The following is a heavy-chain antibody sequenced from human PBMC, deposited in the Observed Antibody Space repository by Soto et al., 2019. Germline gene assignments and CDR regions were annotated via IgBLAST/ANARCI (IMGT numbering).Heavy chain of an antibody. Sequence: AASVKVSCKAAGYTFTSYGISWGRQAPGQGLEWMGWISAYNGNTNYAQKLQGRVTMTTDTSTSTAYMELRSLRSDDTAVYYWARGPTLTPPMHAWGKGTTVTAS. V-gene: IGHV1-18*01. CDR3: ARGPTLTPPMHA. CDR1: GYTFTSYG. CDR2: ISAYNGNT. J-gene: IGHJ6*03. D-gene: IGHD4-4*01.